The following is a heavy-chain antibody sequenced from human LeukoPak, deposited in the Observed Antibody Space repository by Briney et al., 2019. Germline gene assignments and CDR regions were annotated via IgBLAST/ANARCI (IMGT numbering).Heavy chain of an antibody. Sequence: GGSLRLSCAASGLTFADYTMHWVRQAPGKGLEWVSLISRNGVATKYADSVRGRFTISRDNAKNSLYLQMNSLRAEDTAVYYCARGGVLYGSGSYYNFFDYWGQGTLVTVSS. CDR1: GLTFADYT. J-gene: IGHJ4*02. D-gene: IGHD3-10*01. V-gene: IGHV3-43*01. CDR3: ARGGVLYGSGSYYNFFDY. CDR2: ISRNGVAT.